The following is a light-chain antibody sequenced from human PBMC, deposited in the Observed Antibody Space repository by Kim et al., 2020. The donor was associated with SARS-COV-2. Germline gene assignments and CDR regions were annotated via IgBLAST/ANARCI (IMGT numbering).Light chain of an antibody. CDR3: QQYNVL. J-gene: IGKJ2*01. CDR2: DAS. CDR1: QSNTAW. Sequence: SALSASVGDRITIPGRASQSNTAWLAWYQQKPWKAPKLLIYDASTLHSGVPSRFSGSGYGTEFTLTISSLQPDDSATYYCQQYNVLFGQATKLEI. V-gene: IGKV1-5*01.